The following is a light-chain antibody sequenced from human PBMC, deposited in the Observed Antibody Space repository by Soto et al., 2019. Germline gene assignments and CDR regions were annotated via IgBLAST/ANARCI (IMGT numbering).Light chain of an antibody. CDR2: AAS. CDR3: QQYNFYTWT. V-gene: IGKV1-17*01. Sequence: IQLTQSPSSLSASVGDRVTITCRASQGIRNDVSWYQQKPGKAPKFLIFAASNLQSGVPSRFSGSGSGTEFTLTISSLQPDDFATYYCQQYNFYTWTFGQGTKVDI. J-gene: IGKJ1*01. CDR1: QGIRND.